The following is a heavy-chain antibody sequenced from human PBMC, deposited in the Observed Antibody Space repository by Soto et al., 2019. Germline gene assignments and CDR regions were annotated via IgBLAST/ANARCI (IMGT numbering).Heavy chain of an antibody. Sequence: ASVKVSCKASGYTFTNHGSNWVRQAPGQGLEWMGWINPYNANTNYAQTLQGRVTMTTDTSTSTAYMDLRSLTSADKAVYYCARDRVAGIWGDALDIWGQGTMVTVSS. D-gene: IGHD3-16*01. CDR1: GYTFTNHG. V-gene: IGHV1-18*04. CDR3: ARDRVAGIWGDALDI. CDR2: INPYNANT. J-gene: IGHJ3*02.